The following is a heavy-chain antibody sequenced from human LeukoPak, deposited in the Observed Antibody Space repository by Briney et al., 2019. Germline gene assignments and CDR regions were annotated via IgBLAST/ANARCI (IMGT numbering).Heavy chain of an antibody. D-gene: IGHD3-9*01. J-gene: IGHJ6*02. Sequence: SETLSLTCTVSGGSISSYYWSWIRQPPGRGLEWIGYIYYTGNTNYNPSLKSRVTISVDTSKNQFSLKLSSVTAADTAVYYCARLRYFDWLYNYYYGMDVWGQGTTVTVSS. CDR2: IYYTGNT. CDR1: GGSISSYY. V-gene: IGHV4-59*12. CDR3: ARLRYFDWLYNYYYGMDV.